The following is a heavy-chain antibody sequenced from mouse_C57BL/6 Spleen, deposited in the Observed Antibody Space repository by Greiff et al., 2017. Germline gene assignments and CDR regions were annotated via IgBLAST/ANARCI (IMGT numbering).Heavy chain of an antibody. D-gene: IGHD3-3*01. J-gene: IGHJ1*03. V-gene: IGHV1-50*01. CDR2: IDPSDSYT. CDR1: GYTFTSYW. CDR3: ARARTERRYFDV. Sequence: VQLQQPGAELVKPGASVKLSCKASGYTFTSYWMKWVKQRPGQGLVWIGEIDPSDSYTNYNQKFKGKATLTVDTSSSTAYMQLSSLTSEDSAVYYCARARTERRYFDVWGTGTTVTVSS.